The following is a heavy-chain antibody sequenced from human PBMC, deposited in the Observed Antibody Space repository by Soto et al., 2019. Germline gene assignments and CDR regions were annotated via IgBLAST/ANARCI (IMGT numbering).Heavy chain of an antibody. CDR3: ARDPNNIVATINFDY. V-gene: IGHV3-33*01. CDR1: GFTFSSYG. J-gene: IGHJ4*02. D-gene: IGHD5-12*01. Sequence: GGSLRLSCAASGFTFSSYGMHWVRQAPGKGLEWVAVIWYDGSNKYYADSVKGRFTISRDNSKNTLYLQMNSLRAEDTAVYYCARDPNNIVATINFDYWGQGTLVTVSS. CDR2: IWYDGSNK.